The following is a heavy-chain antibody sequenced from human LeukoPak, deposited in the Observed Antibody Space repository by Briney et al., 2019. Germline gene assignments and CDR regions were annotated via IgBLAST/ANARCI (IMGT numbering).Heavy chain of an antibody. Sequence: GGSLRLSCEASGFIFRNYGMHWVRQAPGKGLEWVSAISGSGGSTYYADSVKGRFTISRDNSKNTLYLQMNSLRAEDTAVYYCAKDDSSSGWYDYWGQGTLVTVSS. V-gene: IGHV3-23*01. CDR1: GFIFRNYG. D-gene: IGHD6-19*01. CDR3: AKDDSSSGWYDY. J-gene: IGHJ4*02. CDR2: ISGSGGST.